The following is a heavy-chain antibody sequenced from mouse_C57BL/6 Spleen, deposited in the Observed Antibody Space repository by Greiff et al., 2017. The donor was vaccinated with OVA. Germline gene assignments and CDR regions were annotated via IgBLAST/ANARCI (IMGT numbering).Heavy chain of an antibody. D-gene: IGHD1-1*01. J-gene: IGHJ3*01. V-gene: IGHV5-17*01. Sequence: EVQGVESGGGLVKPGGSLKLSCAASGFTFSDYGMHWVRQAPEQGLEWVAYISSGSSTIYYADTVKGRSTITRDNAKNTLFLQVTSLRSEDTAMYYCARGDYGSSLSRGPFAYWGQGTLVTVSA. CDR1: GFTFSDYG. CDR2: ISSGSSTI. CDR3: ARGDYGSSLSRGPFAY.